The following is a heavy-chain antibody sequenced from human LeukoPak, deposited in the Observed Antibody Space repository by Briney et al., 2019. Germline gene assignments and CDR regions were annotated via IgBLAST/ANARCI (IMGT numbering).Heavy chain of an antibody. J-gene: IGHJ6*03. CDR1: GGSFSGYY. CDR2: LNHSGST. V-gene: IGHV4-34*01. CDR3: AGVLYSSSSNCIDV. Sequence: MASETLSLTCAVYGGSFSGYYWGWIRPPPGKGLEWIGELNHSGSTKYNPSLKSRLTISVHTSKNQFSLKLSSVTAADTAVEYCAGVLYSSSSNCIDVWGKGTTVTVSS. D-gene: IGHD6-6*01.